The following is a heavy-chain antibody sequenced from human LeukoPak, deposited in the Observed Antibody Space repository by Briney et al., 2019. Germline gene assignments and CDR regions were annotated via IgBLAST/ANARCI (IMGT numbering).Heavy chain of an antibody. J-gene: IGHJ4*02. CDR2: IYHSEST. D-gene: IGHD1-14*01. Sequence: SQTLSLTCTVSGVSISSGDYYWSWIRQHPGKGLEWIGYIYHSESTYYNPSLKSRTTISVDTSKNQFSLKLSSVTAADTAVYYCARVPNQSKYSVGNYWGQGTLVTVSS. CDR1: GVSISSGDYY. CDR3: ARVPNQSKYSVGNY. V-gene: IGHV4-31*03.